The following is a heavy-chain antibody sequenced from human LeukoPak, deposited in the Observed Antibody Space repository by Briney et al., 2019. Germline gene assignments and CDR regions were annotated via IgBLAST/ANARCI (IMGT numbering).Heavy chain of an antibody. V-gene: IGHV1-69*13. CDR2: IIPIFGTA. CDR1: GGTFSSYA. J-gene: IGHJ6*02. D-gene: IGHD6-13*01. CDR3: ARGRIAAAGTGYYYYGMDV. Sequence: GASVKVSCKASGGTFSSYAISWVRQAPGQGLEWMGGIIPIFGTANYAQKFQGRVTITADESTSTAYMELSSLRSEDTAVYYCARGRIAAAGTGYYYYGMDVRGQGTTVTVSS.